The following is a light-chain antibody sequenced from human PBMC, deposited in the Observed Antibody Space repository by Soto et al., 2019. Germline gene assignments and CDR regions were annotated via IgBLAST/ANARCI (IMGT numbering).Light chain of an antibody. J-gene: IGLJ1*01. V-gene: IGLV1-44*01. CDR1: SSNIGSNT. CDR2: DNN. Sequence: QSVLTQPPSASGTPGRRVTIYCSGSSSNIGSNTVTWYLQLPGTAPKLLIYDNNDRPSGVPDRFSGSKSGTSASLAISGLQSEDEDDYYCAAWDDNLNGLIFGTGTKVTVL. CDR3: AAWDDNLNGLI.